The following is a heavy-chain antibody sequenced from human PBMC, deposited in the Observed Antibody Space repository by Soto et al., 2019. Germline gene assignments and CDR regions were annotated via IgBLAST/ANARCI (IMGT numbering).Heavy chain of an antibody. CDR3: SSRITDAPT. CDR1: GGSIRSGW. Sequence: PSETLSLTCAVSGGSIRSGWLTWVRQPPGKGLEWIGEILYSGTTNYNSSLNSRVTISIDNSKKQFSLILSSVTAADTAVYYCSSRITDAPTWGQGTLVTVSS. CDR2: ILYSGTT. J-gene: IGHJ5*02. V-gene: IGHV4-4*02. D-gene: IGHD2-2*01.